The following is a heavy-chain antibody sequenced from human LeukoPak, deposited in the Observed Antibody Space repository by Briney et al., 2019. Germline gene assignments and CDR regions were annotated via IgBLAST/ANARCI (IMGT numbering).Heavy chain of an antibody. V-gene: IGHV1-2*02. D-gene: IGHD6-19*01. CDR1: GYTFTGYY. CDR2: VNPNSGGT. Sequence: ASVKVSCKASGYTFTGYYIHWVRQAPGQGLEWMGWVNPNSGGTNYAQKVQGRVTLTWDTSISTACMELSSLTSDDTAVYFCARVGYSSAWSNFDYWGQGTLVTVSS. J-gene: IGHJ4*02. CDR3: ARVGYSSAWSNFDY.